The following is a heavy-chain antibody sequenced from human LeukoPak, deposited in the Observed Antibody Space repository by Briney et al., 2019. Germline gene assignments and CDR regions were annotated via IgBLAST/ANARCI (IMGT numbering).Heavy chain of an antibody. D-gene: IGHD2-2*01. CDR2: MNWNGGNT. V-gene: IGHV3-9*01. CDR3: VTSDCRSTSCVTDY. J-gene: IGHJ4*02. Sequence: GGSLRLSCAASGFTFDDYSMHWVRQGPGKGLEWVSGMNWNGGNTDYADSVKGRFTISRENAQNSLYLQMSSLRPEDTALYYFVTSDCRSTSCVTDYWGPGTPVIVSS. CDR1: GFTFDDYS.